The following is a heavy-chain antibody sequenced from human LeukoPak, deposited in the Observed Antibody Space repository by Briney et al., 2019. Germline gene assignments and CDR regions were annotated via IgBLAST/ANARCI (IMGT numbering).Heavy chain of an antibody. V-gene: IGHV3-23*01. CDR3: SRIKYGGNSGYHFDY. CDR2: IGDSGSAG. J-gene: IGHJ4*02. CDR1: GFNFNYFA. Sequence: GGPLRLSCFASGFNFNYFAMSWVRQAPGKRLEWVSTIGDSGSAGSYADSVRGRFTISRDNSKNMVYLQMSSLRADDSAVYYCSRIKYGGNSGYHFDYWGQGTLVTVSS. D-gene: IGHD4-23*01.